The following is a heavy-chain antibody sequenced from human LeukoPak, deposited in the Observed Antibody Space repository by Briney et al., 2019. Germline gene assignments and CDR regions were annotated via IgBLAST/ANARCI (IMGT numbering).Heavy chain of an antibody. CDR2: INHSGST. D-gene: IGHD1-20*01. CDR3: ARGLGITGPKYYFDY. CDR1: GGSFSGYY. Sequence: PSETLSLTCAVYGGSFSGYYWSWIRQPPGKGLEWTGEINHSGSTNYNPSLKSRVTISVDTSKNQFSLKLSSVTAADTAVYYCARGLGITGPKYYFDYWGQGTLVTVSS. V-gene: IGHV4-34*01. J-gene: IGHJ4*02.